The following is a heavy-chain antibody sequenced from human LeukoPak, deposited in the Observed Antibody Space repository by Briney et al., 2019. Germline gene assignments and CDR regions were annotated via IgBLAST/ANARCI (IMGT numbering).Heavy chain of an antibody. D-gene: IGHD4-17*01. CDR3: ARDYGDYGSENWFDP. J-gene: IGHJ5*02. CDR1: GGSISSYY. CDR2: IYYSGST. Sequence: PSETLSLTCTVSGGSISSYYWTWIRQPPGKGLEWMGYIYYSGSTNYNPSLKSRVIISVDTSKNQFSLKLNSVTAADTAVYYCARDYGDYGSENWFDPWGQGTLVTVSS. V-gene: IGHV4-59*01.